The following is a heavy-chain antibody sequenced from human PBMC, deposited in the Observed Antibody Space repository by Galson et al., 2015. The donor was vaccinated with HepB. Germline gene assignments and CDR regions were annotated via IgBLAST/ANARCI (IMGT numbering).Heavy chain of an antibody. D-gene: IGHD3-10*01. CDR2: ISAYNGDT. CDR3: ARERAVPHYYYYMDV. CDR1: GYTFITYG. Sequence: SVKVSCKASGYTFITYGISWVRQAPGQGLEWMGWISAYNGDTNYAQKFQGRVTMTRDTSTSTAYMELTSLRSDDTAVYYCARERAVPHYYYYMDVWGEGTTVTVSS. J-gene: IGHJ6*03. V-gene: IGHV1-18*01.